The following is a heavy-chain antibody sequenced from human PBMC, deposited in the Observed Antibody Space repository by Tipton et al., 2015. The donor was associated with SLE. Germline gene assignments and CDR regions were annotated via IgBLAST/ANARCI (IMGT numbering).Heavy chain of an antibody. CDR1: GGSISSYY. Sequence: TLSLTCTVSGGSISSYYWSWIRQPPGKGLEWIGYIYYSGNTNYNPSLKSRVTMSVDTSKNQFSLKLSSVTAADTAVYYCARDRVAHFAFDIWGQGTMITVPS. D-gene: IGHD2-15*01. CDR2: IYYSGNT. CDR3: ARDRVAHFAFDI. J-gene: IGHJ3*02. V-gene: IGHV4-59*12.